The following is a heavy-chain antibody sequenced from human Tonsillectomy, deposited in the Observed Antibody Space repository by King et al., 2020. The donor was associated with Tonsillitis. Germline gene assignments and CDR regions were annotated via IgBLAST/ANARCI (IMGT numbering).Heavy chain of an antibody. D-gene: IGHD3-3*01. CDR2: IDPRDSYT. Sequence: EVQLVESGAEVKKPGESLRISCQGSGYSFTNYWISWVRQMPGKGLEWMGRIDPRDSYTNYSPSFQGHVTISADKSISTAYLQWSSLKASDTAMYYCARLPYYDFWSDYWGQGTLVIVSS. CDR1: GYSFTNYW. J-gene: IGHJ4*02. CDR3: ARLPYYDFWSDY. V-gene: IGHV5-10-1*03.